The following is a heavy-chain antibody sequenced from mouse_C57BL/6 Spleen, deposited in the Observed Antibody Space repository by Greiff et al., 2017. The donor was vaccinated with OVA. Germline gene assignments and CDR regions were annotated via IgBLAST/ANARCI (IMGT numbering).Heavy chain of an antibody. Sequence: QVQLQQSGAELVRPGASVTLSCKASGYTFTDYEMNWVKQTPVHGLEWIGAIDPETGDTAYNQKFKGKAILTADKSSSTAYMEICSLTSEDSAVYDCTRRGYYGKPFDYWGQGTTLTVSS. CDR2: IDPETGDT. J-gene: IGHJ2*01. CDR1: GYTFTDYE. CDR3: TRRGYYGKPFDY. D-gene: IGHD2-1*01. V-gene: IGHV1-15*01.